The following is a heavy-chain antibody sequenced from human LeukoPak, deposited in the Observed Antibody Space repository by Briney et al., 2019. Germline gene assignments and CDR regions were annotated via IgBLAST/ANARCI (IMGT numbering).Heavy chain of an antibody. Sequence: GGSLRLSCAASGFTFDDYGMSWVRQAPGKGLEWVSGINWDGGSTGYADSVKGRFTISRDNAKNSLYLRVNSLRAEDTALYYCARGSSGYYDEHDCWGQGTLVTVSS. CDR3: ARGSSGYYDEHDC. J-gene: IGHJ4*02. CDR1: GFTFDDYG. CDR2: INWDGGST. V-gene: IGHV3-20*04. D-gene: IGHD3-22*01.